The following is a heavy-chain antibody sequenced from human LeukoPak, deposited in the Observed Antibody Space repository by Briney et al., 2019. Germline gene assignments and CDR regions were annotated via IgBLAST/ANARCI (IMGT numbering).Heavy chain of an antibody. D-gene: IGHD6-13*01. Sequence: GGSLRLSCAASGFTFSSYGMHWVRQAPGKGLEWVAVISYDGRNKYYADSVKGRFTISRDNSKNTLYLQMNSLRAEDTAVYYCAKDKAAGGGPDAFDIWGQGTMVTVSS. J-gene: IGHJ3*02. CDR1: GFTFSSYG. CDR3: AKDKAAGGGPDAFDI. V-gene: IGHV3-30*18. CDR2: ISYDGRNK.